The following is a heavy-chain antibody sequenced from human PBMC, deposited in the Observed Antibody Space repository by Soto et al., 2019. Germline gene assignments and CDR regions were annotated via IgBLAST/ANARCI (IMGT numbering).Heavy chain of an antibody. V-gene: IGHV4-59*08. CDR3: ARHAFGSGFYYGMGV. Sequence: QVQLQESGPGLVKPSETLSLTCTVSGDSITSYYWSWIRQPPGKGLEWLGYIYYTGSTTYNPSLKSRVTISVDTSKNQSSLKLTSVTAADTAVYYCARHAFGSGFYYGMGVWGQGTTVTVSS. CDR2: IYYTGST. CDR1: GDSITSYY. J-gene: IGHJ6*02. D-gene: IGHD3-10*01.